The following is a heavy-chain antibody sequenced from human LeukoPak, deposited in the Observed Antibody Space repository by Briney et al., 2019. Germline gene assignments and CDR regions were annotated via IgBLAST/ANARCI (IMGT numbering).Heavy chain of an antibody. Sequence: PSETLSLTCTVSGGSISSYYWSWIRQPPGKGLEWIGYIYYSGSTNYNPSLKSRVTISVDTSKNQFSLKLSSVTAADTAVYYCARASMVAVAGFYYYYMDVWGKGTTVTVSS. CDR3: ARASMVAVAGFYYYYMDV. V-gene: IGHV4-59*01. D-gene: IGHD6-19*01. CDR1: GGSISSYY. CDR2: IYYSGST. J-gene: IGHJ6*03.